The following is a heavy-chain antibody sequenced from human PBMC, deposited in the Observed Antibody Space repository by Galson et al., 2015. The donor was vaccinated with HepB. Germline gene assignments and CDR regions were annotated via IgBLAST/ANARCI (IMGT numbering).Heavy chain of an antibody. CDR2: ISYDGNNQ. CDR3: AKVSTGTTVYYYYGMDV. V-gene: IGHV3-30*18. D-gene: IGHD1-7*01. Sequence: SLRLSCAASGFTFSNYGMHWVRQAPGKGLEWVAVISYDGNNQYYADSVKGRFIISRDSSKNTLYLQMNSLRPEDTAVYYCAKVSTGTTVYYYYGMDVWGQGTTVTVSS. J-gene: IGHJ6*02. CDR1: GFTFSNYG.